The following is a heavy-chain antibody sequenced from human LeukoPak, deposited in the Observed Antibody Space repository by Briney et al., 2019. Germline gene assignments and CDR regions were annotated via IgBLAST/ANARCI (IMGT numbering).Heavy chain of an antibody. CDR1: GYTFTSYG. J-gene: IGHJ5*02. D-gene: IGHD1-26*01. CDR2: ISAYNGNT. V-gene: IGHV1-18*01. Sequence: GASVKVSCKASGYTFTSYGISWVRQAPGQGLEWIGWISAYNGNTNYAQKLQGRVTMTTDTSTSTAYMELRSLRSDDTAVYYCARDFLVGASYNWFDPWGQGTLVTVSS. CDR3: ARDFLVGASYNWFDP.